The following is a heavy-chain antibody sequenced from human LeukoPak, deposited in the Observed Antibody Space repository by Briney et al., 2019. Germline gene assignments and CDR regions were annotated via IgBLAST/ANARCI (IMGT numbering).Heavy chain of an antibody. J-gene: IGHJ3*02. Sequence: GGSLRLSCAASGFTFSSYWMSWVRQAPGKGLEWVAVISYDGSNKYYADSVKGRFTISRDNSKNTLYLQMNSLRAEDTAVYYCAKGDPQNCGGDCSHDIWGQGTMVTVSS. CDR2: ISYDGSNK. CDR3: AKGDPQNCGGDCSHDI. CDR1: GFTFSSYW. D-gene: IGHD2-21*01. V-gene: IGHV3-30-3*01.